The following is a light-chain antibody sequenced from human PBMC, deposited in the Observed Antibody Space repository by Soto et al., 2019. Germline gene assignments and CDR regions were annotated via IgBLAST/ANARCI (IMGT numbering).Light chain of an antibody. J-gene: IGKJ5*01. CDR1: QSVSNNY. CDR3: QQYTGPPTT. Sequence: EIVLTQSPGTLSLSPGERATLSCRASQSVSNNYLAWYQQKPGQAPRLLIYGASNRATGIPDRFSGSGSGTDFTLTISSLEPEDFAVYYCQQYTGPPTTFGQGTLLEVK. V-gene: IGKV3-20*01. CDR2: GAS.